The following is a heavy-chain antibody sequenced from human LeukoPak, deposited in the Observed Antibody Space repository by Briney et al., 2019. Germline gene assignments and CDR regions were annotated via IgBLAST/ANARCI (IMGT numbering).Heavy chain of an antibody. CDR3: ARASSGYDRGGFDY. V-gene: IGHV4-34*01. CDR1: GGSISSYY. J-gene: IGHJ4*02. CDR2: INHSGST. D-gene: IGHD5-12*01. Sequence: SETLSLTCTVSGGSISSYYWSWIRQPPGKGLEWIGEINHSGSTNYNPSLKSRVTISVDTSKNQFSLKLSSGPAGDTAVYYCARASSGYDRGGFDYWGQGTLVTVSS.